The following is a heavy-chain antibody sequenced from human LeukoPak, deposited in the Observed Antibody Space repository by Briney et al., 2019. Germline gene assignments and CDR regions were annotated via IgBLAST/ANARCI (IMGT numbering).Heavy chain of an antibody. CDR3: VRLRRNNDRSGYYYYYDY. V-gene: IGHV3-21*01. D-gene: IGHD3-22*01. J-gene: IGHJ4*02. Sequence: GGSLTLSCAASGYTFSDFSVNWVRQAPGKGLEWVSSISVRSNYRYYADSVRGRFTISRDDARDSLFLQMNSLRTEDTAVYFCVRLRRNNDRSGYYYYYDYWGQGTLVTVSS. CDR2: ISVRSNYR. CDR1: GYTFSDFS.